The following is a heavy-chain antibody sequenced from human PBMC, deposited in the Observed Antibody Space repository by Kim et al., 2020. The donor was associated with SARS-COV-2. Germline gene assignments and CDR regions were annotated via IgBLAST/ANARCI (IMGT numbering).Heavy chain of an antibody. CDR1: GFTFSSYG. J-gene: IGHJ6*02. CDR2: ISYDGSNK. CDR3: AKDMRWSVGIAAAGSYYYYGMDI. Sequence: GGSLRLSCAASGFTFSSYGMHWVRQAPGKGLEWVAVISYDGSNKYYADSVKGRFTISRDNSKNTLYLQMNSLRAEDTAVYYCAKDMRWSVGIAAAGSYYYYGMDIWGQGTTVTVSS. V-gene: IGHV3-30*18. D-gene: IGHD6-13*01.